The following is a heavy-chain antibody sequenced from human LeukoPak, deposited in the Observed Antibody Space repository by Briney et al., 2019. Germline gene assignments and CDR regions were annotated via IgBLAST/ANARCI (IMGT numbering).Heavy chain of an antibody. Sequence: SETLSLTCTVSGGSISSHYWSWIRQPPGKGLEWIGYIYYSGSTNYNPSLKSRVTISVHTSKNQFSLKLSSVTAADTVVYYCAGIEYSSSRPFWNWGQGTLVTVSS. J-gene: IGHJ4*02. CDR1: GGSISSHY. V-gene: IGHV4-59*11. D-gene: IGHD6-6*01. CDR3: AGIEYSSSRPFWN. CDR2: IYYSGST.